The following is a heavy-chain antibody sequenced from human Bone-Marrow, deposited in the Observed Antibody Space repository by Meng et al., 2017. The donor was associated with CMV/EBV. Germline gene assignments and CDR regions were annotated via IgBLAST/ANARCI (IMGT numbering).Heavy chain of an antibody. J-gene: IGHJ6*02. D-gene: IGHD6-13*01. CDR3: ARDLASSSWDFYYYGMYV. Sequence: GESLKISCAASGFTFSSYSMNWVRQAPGKGLEWVSYISSSSSTIYYADSVKGRFTISRDNAKNSLYLQMNSLRAEDTAVYYCARDLASSSWDFYYYGMYVWGQGTTVTVSS. CDR2: ISSSSSTI. V-gene: IGHV3-48*04. CDR1: GFTFSSYS.